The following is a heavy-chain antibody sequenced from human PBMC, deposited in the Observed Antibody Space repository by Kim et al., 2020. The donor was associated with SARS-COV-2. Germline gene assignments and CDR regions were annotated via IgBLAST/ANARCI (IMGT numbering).Heavy chain of an antibody. V-gene: IGHV3-21*01. CDR3: AGIGVEMATTTGGMDV. Sequence: GGSLRLSCAASGFTFSSYSMNWVRQAPGKGLEWVSSISSSSSYIYYADSVKGRFTISRDNAKNSLYLQMNSLRAEDTAVYYCAGIGVEMATTTGGMDVWGQGTTVTVSS. CDR2: ISSSSSYI. J-gene: IGHJ6*02. D-gene: IGHD5-12*01. CDR1: GFTFSSYS.